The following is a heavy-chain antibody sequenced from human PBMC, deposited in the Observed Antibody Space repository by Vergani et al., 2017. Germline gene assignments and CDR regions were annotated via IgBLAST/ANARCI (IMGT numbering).Heavy chain of an antibody. Sequence: QVQLVESGGGVVQPGGSLRLSCIASGFTFRIYGMHWVRQAPGKGLEWVSFIRYDGSSEYYGDSVKGRFTISRDKSQNTVNLQMNSLRTEDTAVYYCARSGYCAHGVCYMTYYYYMDVWGKGTAVTVSS. D-gene: IGHD2-8*01. CDR3: ARSGYCAHGVCYMTYYYYMDV. CDR1: GFTFRIYG. J-gene: IGHJ6*03. CDR2: IRYDGSSE. V-gene: IGHV3-30*02.